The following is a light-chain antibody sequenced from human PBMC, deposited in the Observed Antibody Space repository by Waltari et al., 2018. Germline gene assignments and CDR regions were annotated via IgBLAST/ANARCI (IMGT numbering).Light chain of an antibody. CDR1: QSLVHSDGNTY. V-gene: IGKV2-30*02. CDR2: RVS. Sequence: DVVMTQSPLSLPVTLGQPASISCRSSQSLVHSDGNTYLNWFQQRPGQSPRRLFYRVSNRDSGVPDRFNGSGSGTDFTLKSSRVEAEDVGVYYCMQGTHWPWTFGQGTKVKIK. CDR3: MQGTHWPWT. J-gene: IGKJ1*01.